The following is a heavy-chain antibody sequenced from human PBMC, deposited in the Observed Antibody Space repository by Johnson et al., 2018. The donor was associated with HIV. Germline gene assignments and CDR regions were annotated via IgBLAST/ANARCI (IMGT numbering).Heavy chain of an antibody. CDR1: GFTVSSNY. Sequence: VQLVESGGGLIQPGGSLRLSCAASGFTVSSNYMSWVRQAPGKGLEWVSVIYSGGSTYYADSVKGRFTISRDNAKNTLYLQMNSLRAEDTALYYCARDRRSIAARPGAAFDIWGQGTMVTVSS. V-gene: IGHV3-53*01. CDR2: IYSGGST. CDR3: ARDRRSIAARPGAAFDI. D-gene: IGHD6-6*01. J-gene: IGHJ3*02.